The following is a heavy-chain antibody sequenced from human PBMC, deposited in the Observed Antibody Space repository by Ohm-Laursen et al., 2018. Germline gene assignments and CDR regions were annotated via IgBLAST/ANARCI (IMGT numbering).Heavy chain of an antibody. D-gene: IGHD6-19*01. J-gene: IGHJ4*02. Sequence: GSLRLSCSASDFTFSSYDMTWVRQSPGRGLEWVSYISSSSGDIYYADSVKGRFTISRDNTKNSLYLQMNSLRVEDSAIYYCVREKVGLAVAGQYDCWGQGTPVTVSS. CDR3: VREKVGLAVAGQYDC. V-gene: IGHV3-48*03. CDR2: ISSSSGDI. CDR1: DFTFSSYD.